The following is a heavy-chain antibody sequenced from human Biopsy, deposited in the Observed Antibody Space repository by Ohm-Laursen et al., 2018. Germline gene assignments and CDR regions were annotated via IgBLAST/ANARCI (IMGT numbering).Heavy chain of an antibody. D-gene: IGHD2-15*01. V-gene: IGHV4-39*01. Sequence: TLSLTCTVSGGSISSNYYYWGWIRQPPGKGLEWIGSIYYRGNTNYNPSLKSRVTISVDTSKNHFSLKLRSATAADTAVFYCARHGSQGYCTGGSCVDYWGQGALVTVSS. CDR1: GGSISSNYYY. CDR2: IYYRGNT. J-gene: IGHJ4*02. CDR3: ARHGSQGYCTGGSCVDY.